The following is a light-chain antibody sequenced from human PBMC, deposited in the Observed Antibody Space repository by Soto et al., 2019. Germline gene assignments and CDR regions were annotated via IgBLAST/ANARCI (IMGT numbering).Light chain of an antibody. Sequence: EIVLTQSPATLSLSPGERATLSCRASQSVSDSLAWYQLKSGQAPRLLIYDASNRATGIPARFSGSGSGTDFTLTISSLEPEDFAVYYCQHRSSWPLTFGGGTKVEIK. CDR2: DAS. J-gene: IGKJ4*01. V-gene: IGKV3-11*01. CDR3: QHRSSWPLT. CDR1: QSVSDS.